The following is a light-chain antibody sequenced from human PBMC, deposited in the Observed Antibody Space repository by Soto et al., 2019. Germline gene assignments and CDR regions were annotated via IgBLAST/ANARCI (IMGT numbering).Light chain of an antibody. Sequence: QCALTQPASVSGSPGQSITISCTGTISDVGGYNYVSWYQQHPGKAPKLMIYEVSNRPSGVSNRFSGSKSGNTASLTISGLQAEDEADYYCSSYTSSRTYVFGTGTKVTVL. CDR1: ISDVGGYNY. CDR3: SSYTSSRTYV. V-gene: IGLV2-14*01. CDR2: EVS. J-gene: IGLJ1*01.